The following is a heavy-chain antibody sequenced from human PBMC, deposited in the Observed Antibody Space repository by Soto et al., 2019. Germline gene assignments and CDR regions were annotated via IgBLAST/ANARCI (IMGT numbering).Heavy chain of an antibody. D-gene: IGHD3-9*01. J-gene: IGHJ6*02. V-gene: IGHV3-21*01. CDR1: GFTFSSYS. CDR3: ARNLRRYYYYGMDV. Sequence: GGSLRLSCAASGFTFSSYSMNWVRQAPGKGLEWVSSISSSSSYIYYADSVKGRFTISRDNAKNSLYLQMNSLRAEDTAVYYCARNLRRYYYYGMDVWGQGTTVTVSS. CDR2: ISSSSSYI.